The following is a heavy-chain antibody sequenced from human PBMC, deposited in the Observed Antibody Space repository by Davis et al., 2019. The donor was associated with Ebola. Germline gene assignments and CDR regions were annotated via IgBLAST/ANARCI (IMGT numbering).Heavy chain of an antibody. Sequence: ASVKVSCKASGYTFTSYGISWVRQAPGQGLEWMGWINPNSGGTNYAQKFQGWVTMTRDTSISTAYMELSSLRSEDTAVYYCARDDYGDNWFDPWGQGTLVTVSS. D-gene: IGHD4-17*01. CDR1: GYTFTSYG. CDR2: INPNSGGT. J-gene: IGHJ5*02. CDR3: ARDDYGDNWFDP. V-gene: IGHV1-2*04.